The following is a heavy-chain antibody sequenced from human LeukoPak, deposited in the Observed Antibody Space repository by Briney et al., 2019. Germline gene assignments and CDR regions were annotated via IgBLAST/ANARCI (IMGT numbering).Heavy chain of an antibody. V-gene: IGHV4-4*07. CDR2: IYPSGGT. CDR1: GDSMNNFY. Sequence: SETLSLTCTVSGDSMNNFYWSWIRQPAGRALEWIGRIYPSGGTNYNPSLKSRVTLSVDTSKNQFSPKVRSVTAADTAVYYCARVLGVADSWFDPWGQGTLVTVSS. D-gene: IGHD5-12*01. CDR3: ARVLGVADSWFDP. J-gene: IGHJ5*02.